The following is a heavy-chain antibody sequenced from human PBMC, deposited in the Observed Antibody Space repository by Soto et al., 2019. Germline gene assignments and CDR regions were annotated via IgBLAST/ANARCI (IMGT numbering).Heavy chain of an antibody. J-gene: IGHJ6*02. CDR3: ARDNRVYGMDV. Sequence: PGGSLRLSCAASGFTFSSYGMHWVRQAPGKGLEWVAVIWYDGSNKYYADSVKGRFTISRDNSKNTLYLQVNSLRAEDTAVYYCARDNRVYGMDVWGQGTTVTVSS. CDR1: GFTFSSYG. V-gene: IGHV3-33*01. D-gene: IGHD3-3*01. CDR2: IWYDGSNK.